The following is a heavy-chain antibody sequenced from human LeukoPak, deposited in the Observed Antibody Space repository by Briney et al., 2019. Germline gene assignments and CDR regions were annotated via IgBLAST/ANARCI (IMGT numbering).Heavy chain of an antibody. D-gene: IGHD3-22*01. CDR1: GGSISSYY. V-gene: IGHV4-59*01. CDR3: ARADDSSGYVLDY. Sequence: PSETLPLTCTVSGGSISSYYWSWIRQPPGKGLEWIGYIYYRGSTNYNPSLKSRVTISVDTSKNQFSLKLSSVTAADTAVYYCARADDSSGYVLDYWGQGTLVTVSS. J-gene: IGHJ4*02. CDR2: IYYRGST.